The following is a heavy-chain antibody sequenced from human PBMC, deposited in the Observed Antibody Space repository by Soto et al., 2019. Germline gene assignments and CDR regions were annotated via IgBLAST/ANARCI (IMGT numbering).Heavy chain of an antibody. D-gene: IGHD1-26*01. CDR1: GFTFSSYS. CDR3: ARDIIVGATSSSYFDY. CDR2: ISSSSSYI. Sequence: PGGSLRLSCAASGFTFSSYSMNWVRQAPGKGLEWVSSISSSSSYIYYADSVKGRFTISRDNAKNSLYLQMNSLRAEDTAVYYCARDIIVGATSSSYFDYWGQGPLVTVSS. J-gene: IGHJ4*02. V-gene: IGHV3-21*01.